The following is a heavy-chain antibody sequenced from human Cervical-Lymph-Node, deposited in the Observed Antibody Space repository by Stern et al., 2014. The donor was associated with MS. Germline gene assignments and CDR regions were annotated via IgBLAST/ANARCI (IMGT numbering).Heavy chain of an antibody. J-gene: IGHJ6*02. D-gene: IGHD6-19*01. V-gene: IGHV4-30-2*01. CDR3: VRGRGSGWVFNSYGLDV. Sequence: QLQLQESGSGLLRPSQTLSLTCAVSGGSISSGGDSWNWIRRPPVKGLEWIGYIYHSGNTFYNPSLESRVTISVDKSKNQFSLKLSSVTAADTAVFYCVRGRGSGWVFNSYGLDVWGQGTTVTVSS. CDR2: IYHSGNT. CDR1: GGSISSGGDS.